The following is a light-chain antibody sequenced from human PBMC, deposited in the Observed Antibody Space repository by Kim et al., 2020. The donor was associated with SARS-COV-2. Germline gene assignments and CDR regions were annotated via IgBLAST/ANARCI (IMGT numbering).Light chain of an antibody. CDR1: TGAVTSGYY. J-gene: IGLJ3*02. CDR2: TAS. V-gene: IGLV7-43*01. CDR3: LLYYGGVWV. Sequence: PGGTVTLTCASNTGAVTSGYYPNWFQLKPGQAPRAMIHTASGRHSWTPARFSGSLLGGKAALTLSGVQPEDEAEYYCLLYYGGVWVFGGGTQLTVL.